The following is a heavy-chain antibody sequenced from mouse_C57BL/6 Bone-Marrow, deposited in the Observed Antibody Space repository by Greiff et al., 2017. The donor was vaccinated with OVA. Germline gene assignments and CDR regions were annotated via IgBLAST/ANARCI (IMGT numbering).Heavy chain of an antibody. J-gene: IGHJ2*01. CDR3: ARRPVPHYYGRDFDY. CDR1: GYTFTSYW. CDR2: INPSSGYT. D-gene: IGHD1-1*01. V-gene: IGHV1-7*01. Sequence: QVQLKESGAELAKPGASVKLSCKASGYTFTSYWMHWVKQRPGQGLEWIGYINPSSGYTKYNQKFKDKATLTADKSSSTAYMQLSSLTYEDSAVYYCARRPVPHYYGRDFDYWGQGTTLTVSS.